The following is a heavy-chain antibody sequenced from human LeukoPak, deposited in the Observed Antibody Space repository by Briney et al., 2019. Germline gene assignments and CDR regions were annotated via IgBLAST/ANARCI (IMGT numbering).Heavy chain of an antibody. CDR2: IYYSGST. CDR3: ARVNSYGSGPLYYYYGMDV. Sequence: SETLSLTCTVSGGSISSYYWSWIRQPPGKGLEWIGYIYYSGSTNYNPSLKSRVTISVDTSKNQFSPKLSSVTAADTAVYYCARVNSYGSGPLYYYYGMDVWGQGTTVTVSS. J-gene: IGHJ6*02. V-gene: IGHV4-59*01. D-gene: IGHD3-10*01. CDR1: GGSISSYY.